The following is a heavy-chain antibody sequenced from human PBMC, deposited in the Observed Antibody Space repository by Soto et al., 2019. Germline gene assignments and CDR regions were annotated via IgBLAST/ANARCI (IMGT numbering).Heavy chain of an antibody. J-gene: IGHJ4*02. Sequence: ASVKVSCKTSGYTFTSYGISWVRQAPGQVPEWMAWISAYYGKTDYAQKLQGRVTMTTDTSTITAYLELRTLRSDDTAVYYCARGSSYNSGSYFGFCGEGALVTV. D-gene: IGHD6-19*01. CDR2: ISAYYGKT. V-gene: IGHV1-18*01. CDR1: GYTFTSYG. CDR3: ARGSSYNSGSYFGF.